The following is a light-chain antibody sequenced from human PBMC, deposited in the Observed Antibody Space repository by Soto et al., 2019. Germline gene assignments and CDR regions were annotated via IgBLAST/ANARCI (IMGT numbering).Light chain of an antibody. CDR1: SSDVGGYNY. V-gene: IGLV2-14*01. Sequence: QSALTQAAAVSGSPGQSITISCTGTSSDVGGYNYVSWYQQHPGKVPKIMIYEVSNRPSGVSNRFSGSKSGNTASLTISGLQAEDEADYYCSSYTTSSTYVFGTGTKVTVL. CDR2: EVS. CDR3: SSYTTSSTYV. J-gene: IGLJ1*01.